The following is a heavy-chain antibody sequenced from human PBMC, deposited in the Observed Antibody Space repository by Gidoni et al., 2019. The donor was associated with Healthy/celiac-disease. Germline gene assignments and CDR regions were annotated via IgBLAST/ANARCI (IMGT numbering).Heavy chain of an antibody. J-gene: IGHJ6*03. CDR2: IYYSGST. D-gene: IGHD3-3*01. CDR3: ASTTYYDFWSGYLRYMDV. CDR1: GGSISSSSYY. Sequence: QLQLQESGPGLVKPSETLSLTCTVSGGSISSSSYYWGWIRQPPGKGLEWIGSIYYSGSTYYNPSLKSRVTISVDTSKNQFSLKLSSVTAADTAVYYCASTTYYDFWSGYLRYMDVWGKGTTVTVSS. V-gene: IGHV4-39*01.